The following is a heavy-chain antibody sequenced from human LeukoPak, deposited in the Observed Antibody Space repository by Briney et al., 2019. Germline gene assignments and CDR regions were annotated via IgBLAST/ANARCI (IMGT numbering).Heavy chain of an antibody. V-gene: IGHV3-9*01. CDR2: ISWNSGSI. CDR1: GFTFDDYA. D-gene: IGHD3-10*01. CDR3: AKDLYGSGSQNCGY. Sequence: PGRSLRLSCAASGFTFDDYAMHWVRQAPGKGLEWVSGISWNSGSIGYADSVKGRFTISRDNAKNSLYLQMNSLRAEDTALYYCAKDLYGSGSQNCGYWGQGTLVTVSS. J-gene: IGHJ4*02.